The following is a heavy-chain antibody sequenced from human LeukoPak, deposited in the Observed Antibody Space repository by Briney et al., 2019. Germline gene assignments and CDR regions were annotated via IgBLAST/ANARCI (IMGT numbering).Heavy chain of an antibody. CDR2: IYYSGST. D-gene: IGHD3-16*01. V-gene: IGHV4-59*01. CDR3: ARAAWGGTYFDY. CDR1: GGSISSYY. J-gene: IGHJ4*02. Sequence: SETLSLTCTVSGGSISSYYWSWIQQPPGKGLEWIGYIYYSGSTNYNPSLKSRVTISVDTSKNQFSLKLSSVTAAGTAVYYCARAAWGGTYFDYWGQGTLVTVSS.